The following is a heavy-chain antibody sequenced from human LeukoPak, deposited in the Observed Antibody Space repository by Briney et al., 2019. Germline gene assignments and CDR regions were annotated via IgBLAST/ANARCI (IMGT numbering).Heavy chain of an antibody. Sequence: SETLSLTCAVYGGSFSGYYWSWIRQPPGKGLEWIGEINHSGSTNYNPSLKSRVTISVDTSKSQFSLKLSSVTAADTAVYYCARVRGYSYGSVDYWGQGTLVTVSS. CDR1: GGSFSGYY. J-gene: IGHJ4*02. D-gene: IGHD5-18*01. V-gene: IGHV4-34*01. CDR2: INHSGST. CDR3: ARVRGYSYGSVDY.